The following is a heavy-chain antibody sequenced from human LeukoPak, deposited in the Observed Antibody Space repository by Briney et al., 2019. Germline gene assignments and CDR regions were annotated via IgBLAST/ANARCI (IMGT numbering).Heavy chain of an antibody. CDR2: IYSGSST. CDR1: GFTVSSNY. J-gene: IGHJ4*02. D-gene: IGHD6-19*01. CDR3: ARDTRSSGWYYFDY. Sequence: GGSLRLSCAASGFTVSSNYMSWVRQAPGKGLEWVSVIYSGSSTYYADSVKGRFTISRDNSKNTLYLQMNSLRAEDTAVYYCARDTRSSGWYYFDYWGQGTLVTVSS. V-gene: IGHV3-53*01.